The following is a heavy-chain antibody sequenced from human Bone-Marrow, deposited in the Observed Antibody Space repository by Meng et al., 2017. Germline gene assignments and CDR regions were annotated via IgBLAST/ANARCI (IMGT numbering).Heavy chain of an antibody. CDR3: ARVIYRPSGHNYFDP. J-gene: IGHJ5*02. CDR1: GGSTCSPNW. CDR2: IYHSGSP. V-gene: IGHV4-4*02. D-gene: IGHD1-26*01. Sequence: QVRLGGPGPGLVRPSGTLSRTCAVSGGSTCSPNWWSWVRQPPGRGLEWIGEIYHSGSPTYNPSLLSRVTISVDKSKNQFSLKLSSVTAADTAIYYCARVIYRPSGHNYFDPWGQGTLVTVSS.